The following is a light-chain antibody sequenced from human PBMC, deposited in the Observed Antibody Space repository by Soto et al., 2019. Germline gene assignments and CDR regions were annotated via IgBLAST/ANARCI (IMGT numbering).Light chain of an antibody. CDR2: TSN. J-gene: IGLJ1*01. CDR3: ATWDDSLHGYV. Sequence: QSVLTQPPSASGTPGQRVPISCPGSNSNIGSNKVNWYQQLPGTAPKLLIYTSNQRPSGVPDRFSGSKSGTSASLAISGLQSEDEADYYCATWDDSLHGYVFGTGTKVTVL. V-gene: IGLV1-44*01. CDR1: NSNIGSNK.